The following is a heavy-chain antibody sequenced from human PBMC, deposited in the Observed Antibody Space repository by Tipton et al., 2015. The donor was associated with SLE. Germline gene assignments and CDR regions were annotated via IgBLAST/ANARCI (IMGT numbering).Heavy chain of an antibody. D-gene: IGHD3-22*01. CDR3: ASGMYYYDSSGYYPFDY. Sequence: LRLSCTVSGGSISSGSYYWSWIRQPAGKGLEWIGHIYTSGSTNYNPSLKSRVTISVDTSKNQFSLKLSSVTAADTAVYYCASGMYYYDSSGYYPFDYWGQGTLVTVSS. CDR2: IYTSGST. V-gene: IGHV4-61*09. CDR1: GGSISSGSYY. J-gene: IGHJ4*02.